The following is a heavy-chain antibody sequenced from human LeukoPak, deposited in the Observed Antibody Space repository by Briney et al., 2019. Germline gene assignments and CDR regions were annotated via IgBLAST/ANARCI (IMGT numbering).Heavy chain of an antibody. D-gene: IGHD2-2*01. Sequence: WASVKVSCKSSGYAFSNSGISGVRQAPGQGLEWMGWITPNNGYAHYAQKLQGRVTMTTDTFTSTAYMELRSLRSDDTAVYYCARNKSTTLGDYWGQGTLVTVSS. CDR3: ARNKSTTLGDY. CDR2: ITPNNGYA. CDR1: GYAFSNSG. J-gene: IGHJ4*02. V-gene: IGHV1-18*01.